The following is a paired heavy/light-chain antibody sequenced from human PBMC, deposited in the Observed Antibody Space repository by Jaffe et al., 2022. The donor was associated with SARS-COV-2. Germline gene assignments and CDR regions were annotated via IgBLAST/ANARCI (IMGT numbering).Light chain of an antibody. Sequence: QSALTQPASVSGSPGQSITMSCTGTSSDIGSYNYISWYQQHPGKAPKVMVYNVSNRPSGVSSRFSGSKSGNTASLTVSGLQAEDEADYFCLSYTTSNSWVFGGGTKLTVL. CDR1: SSDIGSYNY. CDR3: LSYTTSNSWV. CDR2: NVS. J-gene: IGLJ3*02. V-gene: IGLV2-14*03.
Heavy chain of an antibody. Sequence: QLQVEESGPGLVKPSETLSLTCTVSGGSVNRGSYYWAWIRQPPGKPLEWTGSIYYSGTTYYSPSLEGRVTMSVDTSKNQFSLSLTSVTAADTAVYYCAALRAPTYFYFDLWGRGTLVTVSS. CDR1: GGSVNRGSYY. V-gene: IGHV4-39*01. CDR3: AALRAPTYFYFDL. J-gene: IGHJ2*01. CDR2: IYYSGTT.